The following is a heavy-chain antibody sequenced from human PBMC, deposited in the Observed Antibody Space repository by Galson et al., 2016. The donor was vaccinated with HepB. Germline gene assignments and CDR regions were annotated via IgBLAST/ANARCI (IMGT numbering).Heavy chain of an antibody. CDR2: ISSSSSYI. V-gene: IGHV3-21*01. CDR3: AKRGGLDYYCDY. CDR1: GFTFSSYS. D-gene: IGHD3-16*01. Sequence: SLRLSCAASGFTFSSYSMNWVRQAPGKGLEWVSSISSSSSYIYYADSVKGRFTISRDNAKNSLYLQMDSLRAEDTAVFYYAKRGGLDYYCDYWGQGTLVTVSS. J-gene: IGHJ4*02.